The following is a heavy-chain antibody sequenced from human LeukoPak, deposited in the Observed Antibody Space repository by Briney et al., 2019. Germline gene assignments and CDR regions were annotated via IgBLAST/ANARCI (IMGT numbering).Heavy chain of an antibody. D-gene: IGHD4-17*01. V-gene: IGHV3-30*02. CDR3: AKKGQADDYGKPD. J-gene: IGHJ4*02. Sequence: GGSLRLSCAASGFTFSNYGMHWVRQAPGKGLEWVSFTRFDGTIKYYAGSVKGRFTISRDNSKNTLYLQMNSLRPEDTAVYYCAKKGQADDYGKPDWGQGTLVTVSS. CDR1: GFTFSNYG. CDR2: TRFDGTIK.